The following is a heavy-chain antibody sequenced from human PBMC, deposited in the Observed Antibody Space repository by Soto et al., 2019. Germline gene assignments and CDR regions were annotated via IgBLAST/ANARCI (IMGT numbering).Heavy chain of an antibody. Sequence: SVKVSCKASGGTFSSYTISWVRQAPGQGLEWMGRIIPILGIANYAQKFQGRVTITADKSTSTAYMELSSLRSEDTAVYYCATPVGSSWYFNYWGQGTLVTVSS. D-gene: IGHD6-13*01. CDR2: IIPILGIA. CDR3: ATPVGSSWYFNY. V-gene: IGHV1-69*02. CDR1: GGTFSSYT. J-gene: IGHJ4*02.